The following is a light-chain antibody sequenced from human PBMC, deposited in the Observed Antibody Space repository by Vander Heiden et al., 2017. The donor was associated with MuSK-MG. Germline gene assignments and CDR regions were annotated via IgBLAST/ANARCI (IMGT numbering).Light chain of an antibody. Sequence: QSALTQPASVSGSPGPSIAISRTGTSSDVGNYNLVSWYQQHPGKAPKLMIYEVTKRPSGISHRFSGSKSGNTASLTISGLQAEDEADYYCSSYAGINTVVFGGGTKLTVL. J-gene: IGLJ2*01. CDR1: SSDVGNYNL. CDR2: EVT. CDR3: SSYAGINTVV. V-gene: IGLV2-23*02.